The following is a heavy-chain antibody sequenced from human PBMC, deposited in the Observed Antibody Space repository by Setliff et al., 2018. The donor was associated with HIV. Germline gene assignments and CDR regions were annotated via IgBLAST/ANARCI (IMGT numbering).Heavy chain of an antibody. D-gene: IGHD3-3*01. Sequence: PSETLSLTCTVSGDSINSGTYYWSWIRQPAGKGLEWIGFIHHTGSTVSNPSLKSRVTILRDLSRNQLSLHLASVTTADTAVYFCAPGEGVDSTYYHDWGQGTQVTVSS. CDR2: IHHTGST. V-gene: IGHV4-61*10. CDR3: APGEGVDSTYYHD. J-gene: IGHJ4*01. CDR1: GDSINSGTYY.